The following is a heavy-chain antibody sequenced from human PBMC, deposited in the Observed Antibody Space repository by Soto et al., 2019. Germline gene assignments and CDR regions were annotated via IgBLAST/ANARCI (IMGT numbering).Heavy chain of an antibody. D-gene: IGHD3-10*01. CDR2: TYYRSRWYN. J-gene: IGHJ4*02. Sequence: PSQTLSLTCAISGDSVSGNSAAWNWNRQSPSRSLEWLGRTYYRSRWYNDYAVSVKSRITVTPDTSKKEFSLKLRSVTATDTALYYCARVGDGIEVPGRIQYFDHWGQGTLVTVSS. CDR1: GDSVSGNSAA. CDR3: ARVGDGIEVPGRIQYFDH. V-gene: IGHV6-1*01.